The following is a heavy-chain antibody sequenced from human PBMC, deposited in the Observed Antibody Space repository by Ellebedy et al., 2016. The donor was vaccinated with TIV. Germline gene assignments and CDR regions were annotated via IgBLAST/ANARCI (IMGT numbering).Heavy chain of an antibody. CDR1: GGSVSSRSYY. Sequence: SETLSLTXTVSGGSVSSRSYYWGWIRQPPGKGLEWIGSINYSGNTYYNPSHKSRLTISVDTSKNQFALKLSAVTAADTAVYYCARSSDSSGYYVFEFDYWGQGTLVTVSS. D-gene: IGHD3-22*01. CDR2: INYSGNT. J-gene: IGHJ4*02. V-gene: IGHV4-39*01. CDR3: ARSSDSSGYYVFEFDY.